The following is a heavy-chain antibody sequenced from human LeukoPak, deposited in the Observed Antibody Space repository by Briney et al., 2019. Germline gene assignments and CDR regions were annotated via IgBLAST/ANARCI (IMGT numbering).Heavy chain of an antibody. V-gene: IGHV3-23*01. CDR1: GFTFSSYA. CDR3: AKGGGSSCYSPSDY. D-gene: IGHD2-15*01. Sequence: GGSLRLSCGGSGFTFSSYAMSWVRHAPGKGLECVSAISGSVTDTFYANSVKGRFTISRDNPKNTLYLQMNSLRAEDTAVYYCAKGGGSSCYSPSDYWGQGTLVTVSS. CDR2: ISGSVTDT. J-gene: IGHJ4*02.